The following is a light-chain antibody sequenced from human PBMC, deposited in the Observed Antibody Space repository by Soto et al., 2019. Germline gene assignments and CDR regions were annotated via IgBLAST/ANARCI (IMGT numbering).Light chain of an antibody. CDR1: RTDVGGYNY. CDR2: AVS. V-gene: IGLV2-8*01. CDR3: SSYAGSNKLV. Sequence: QSALTQPPSASGSPGQSVTISCTGTRTDVGGYNYVSWYQQHPGKAPKVLIYAVSKRSSGVPDRFSGSKSGNTASLTDAGRQADAEADYYCSSYAGSNKLVFGTGTKLAVL. J-gene: IGLJ1*01.